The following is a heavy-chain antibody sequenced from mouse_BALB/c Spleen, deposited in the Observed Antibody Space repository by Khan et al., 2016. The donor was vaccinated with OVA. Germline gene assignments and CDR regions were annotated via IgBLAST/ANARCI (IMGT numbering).Heavy chain of an antibody. CDR3: SSFAY. Sequence: EVQLQESGPGLVKPSQSLSLTCSVAGYSITSGYYWNWIRQFPGNKLEWMGYISYDGSNNYNPSLKNRISITRDTSKNQFFLKLNSVTTEDTVTYYGSSFAYWGQGTLVTVSA. J-gene: IGHJ3*01. V-gene: IGHV3-6*02. D-gene: IGHD1-1*01. CDR1: GYSITSGYY. CDR2: ISYDGSN.